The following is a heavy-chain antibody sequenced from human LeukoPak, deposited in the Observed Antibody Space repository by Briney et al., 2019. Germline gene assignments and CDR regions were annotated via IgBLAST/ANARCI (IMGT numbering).Heavy chain of an antibody. V-gene: IGHV3-30-3*01. CDR1: GFTFSSYT. J-gene: IGHJ4*02. CDR2: ISHDGGNK. D-gene: IGHD6-19*01. CDR3: ATPYTSGWSLYFDN. Sequence: GRSLRLSCAASGFTFSSYTMHWVRQALDKGLEWVAVISHDGGNKYYADSVKGRFTISRDNSKNTLYLQMNGLRAEETAMYYCATPYTSGWSLYFDNWGQGTLVTVSS.